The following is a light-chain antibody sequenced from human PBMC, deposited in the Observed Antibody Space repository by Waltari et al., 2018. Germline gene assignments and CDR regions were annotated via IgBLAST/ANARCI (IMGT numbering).Light chain of an antibody. CDR3: HQYYATPYT. V-gene: IGKV1-39*01. J-gene: IGKJ2*01. CDR2: ATS. CDR1: QSISNH. Sequence: DIQMTQSPPSVSASVGDRVTITCRASQSISNHLNWYQQKPGKAPKLLIYATSNLQTGVPSRFSGGGSGTDFSLTISSLQAEDVAVYYCHQYYATPYTFGQGTKLEIK.